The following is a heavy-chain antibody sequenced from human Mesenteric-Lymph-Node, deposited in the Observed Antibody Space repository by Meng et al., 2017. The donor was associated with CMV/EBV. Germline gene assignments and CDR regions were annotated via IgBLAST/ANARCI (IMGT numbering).Heavy chain of an antibody. J-gene: IGHJ4*02. D-gene: IGHD5-18*01. CDR3: ARAGYSYESGYYFDY. Sequence: SGGSISIYYWTWIRQPPGKGLEWIGFIYYTGSTYYNPSLKSRVTISLDTSKNQFSLKLSSVTAADTAIYFCARAGYSYESGYYFDYWGQGTLVTVSS. V-gene: IGHV4-59*12. CDR2: IYYTGST. CDR1: GGSISIYY.